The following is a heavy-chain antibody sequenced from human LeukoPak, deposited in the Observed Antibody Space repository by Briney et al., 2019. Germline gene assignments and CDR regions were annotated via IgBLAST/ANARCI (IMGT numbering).Heavy chain of an antibody. CDR2: FSGSGGNT. D-gene: IGHD6-19*01. CDR3: AKDGVTYSSGWVFDY. J-gene: IGHJ4*02. V-gene: IGHV3-23*01. Sequence: GGSLRLSCAASGFTFSNYAMSWVRQAPGKGLEWVSAFSGSGGNTYYADSVKGRFTISRDNSKNTPYLQMNSLRAEDTAVYYCAKDGVTYSSGWVFDYWGQGTLVTVSS. CDR1: GFTFSNYA.